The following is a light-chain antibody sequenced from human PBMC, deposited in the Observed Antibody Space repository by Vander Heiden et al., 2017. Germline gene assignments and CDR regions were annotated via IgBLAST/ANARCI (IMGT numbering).Light chain of an antibody. CDR2: EGS. Sequence: QSALPQPASVSGSPGPSITISCTGTSSDVGSYNLVSWYQQHPGKAPKLMIYEGSKRPSGVSNRFSGSKSGNTASLTISGLQAEDEADYYCCSYATSSTYVFGTGTKVTVL. J-gene: IGLJ1*01. CDR1: SSDVGSYNL. V-gene: IGLV2-23*01. CDR3: CSYATSSTYV.